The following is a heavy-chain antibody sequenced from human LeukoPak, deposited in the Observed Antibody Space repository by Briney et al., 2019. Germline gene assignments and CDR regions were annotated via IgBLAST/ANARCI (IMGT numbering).Heavy chain of an antibody. V-gene: IGHV3-21*01. CDR1: GFTFSSYS. CDR3: AKELTTSSWYLHYFDY. CDR2: ISSSSSYI. Sequence: GGSLRLSCAASGFTFSSYSMNWVRQAPGKGLEWVSSISSSSSYIYYADSVKGRFTISRDNARNSLYLQMNSLRAENTAVYYCAKELTTSSWYLHYFDYWGQGTLVTVSS. J-gene: IGHJ4*02. D-gene: IGHD6-13*01.